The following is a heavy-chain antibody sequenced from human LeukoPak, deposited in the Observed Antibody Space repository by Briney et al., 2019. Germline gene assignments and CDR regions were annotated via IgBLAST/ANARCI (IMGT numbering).Heavy chain of an antibody. CDR3: ATAPLPATMWNWYFDL. CDR1: GGSISSGDYY. J-gene: IGHJ2*01. Sequence: PSETLSLTCTVSGGSISSGDYYWSWIRQPPGKGLEWIGYIYNSGTIYYNPSLKGRLTISVDTSRNQFSLRLRSVTAADTAVYYCATAPLPATMWNWYFDLWGRGTLVTVSS. D-gene: IGHD2-2*01. CDR2: IYNSGTI. V-gene: IGHV4-30-4*01.